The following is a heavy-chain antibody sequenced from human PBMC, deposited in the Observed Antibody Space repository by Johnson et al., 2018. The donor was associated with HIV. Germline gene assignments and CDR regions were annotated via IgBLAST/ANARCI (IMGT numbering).Heavy chain of an antibody. CDR3: ARERIAAAGLDAFDI. CDR2: IGSNGLTI. D-gene: IGHD6-13*01. Sequence: LLVESGGVVVQPGGSLRLSCAASGFSFDDYAMHWVRQGPGKGLEWVAGIGSNGLTIGYVDSVKGRFTISRDDATNSLYLRMDSLRAEDTAVYYCARERIAAAGLDAFDIWGQGTMVTVSS. CDR1: GFSFDDYA. V-gene: IGHV3-9*01. J-gene: IGHJ3*02.